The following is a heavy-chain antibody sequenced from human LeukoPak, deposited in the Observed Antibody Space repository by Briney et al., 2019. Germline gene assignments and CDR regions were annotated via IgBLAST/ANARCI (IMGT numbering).Heavy chain of an antibody. D-gene: IGHD3-10*01. J-gene: IGHJ4*02. V-gene: IGHV4-31*03. CDR2: IYYSGST. CDR1: GGSISSGDYY. Sequence: KPSQTLSLTCTVSGGSISSGDYYWSWIRQHPGKGLEWIGYIYYSGSTYYNPSPKSRVTISLDTSKNQFSLKLSSVTAADTAVYYCARDQEDSGTDYWGQGTLVTVSS. CDR3: ARDQEDSGTDY.